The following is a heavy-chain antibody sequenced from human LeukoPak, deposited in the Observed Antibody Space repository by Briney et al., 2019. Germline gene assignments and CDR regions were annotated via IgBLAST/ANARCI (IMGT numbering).Heavy chain of an antibody. D-gene: IGHD2-2*01. CDR2: ISSSGSTI. J-gene: IGHJ5*02. CDR3: ANPFPGIVPNWFDP. CDR1: GFTFSDYY. Sequence: PGGSLRLSCAASGFTFSDYYMSWIRQAPGKGLEWVSYISSSGSTIYYADSVKGRFTISRDNSKNTLYLQMNSLRAEDTAVYYCANPFPGIVPNWFDPWGQGTLVTVSS. V-gene: IGHV3-11*04.